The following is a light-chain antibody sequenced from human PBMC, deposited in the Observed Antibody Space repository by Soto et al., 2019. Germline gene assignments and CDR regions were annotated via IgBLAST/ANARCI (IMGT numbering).Light chain of an antibody. Sequence: IVLTQSPSTLLVSAGERATLSCSARHSVRTNLAWYQQKPGQAPRRLIYGASSRASGIPDRFSGSGSWTEFTLTISSLQSEDFAVYYCQEYSKWPSRTFGPGTKVDIK. V-gene: IGKV3D-15*01. CDR1: HSVRTN. CDR3: QEYSKWPSRT. CDR2: GAS. J-gene: IGKJ1*01.